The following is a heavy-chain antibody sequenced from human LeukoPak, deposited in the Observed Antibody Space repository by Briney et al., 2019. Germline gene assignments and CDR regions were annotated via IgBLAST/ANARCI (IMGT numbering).Heavy chain of an antibody. Sequence: PSETLSLTCAVYGGSFSGYYWSWIRQPPGKGLEWIGEINHSGSTNYNPSLKSRVTISVDTSKNQFSLKLSSVTAADTAVYYCARSAAKPSGYYYDSSGYYLFDYWGQGTLVTVSS. CDR1: GGSFSGYY. CDR3: ARSAAKPSGYYYDSSGYYLFDY. V-gene: IGHV4-34*01. J-gene: IGHJ4*02. CDR2: INHSGST. D-gene: IGHD3-22*01.